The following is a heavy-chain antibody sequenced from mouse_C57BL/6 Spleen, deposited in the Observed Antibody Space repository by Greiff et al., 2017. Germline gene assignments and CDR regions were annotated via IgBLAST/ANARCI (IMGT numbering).Heavy chain of an antibody. CDR3: ARGITTVVDYFDY. CDR2: IYPRSCNT. V-gene: IGHV1-81*01. CDR1: GYTFTSYG. J-gene: IGHJ2*01. Sequence: VQVVESGAELARPGASVKLSCKASGYTFTSYGISWVKQRTGQGLEWIGEIYPRSCNTYYNEKFKGKATLTADKAYSTAYMELRSLTSEDSAVYFWARGITTVVDYFDYWGQGITLTVSS. D-gene: IGHD1-1*01.